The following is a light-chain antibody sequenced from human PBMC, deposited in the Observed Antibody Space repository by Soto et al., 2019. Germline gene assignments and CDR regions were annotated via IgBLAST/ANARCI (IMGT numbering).Light chain of an antibody. J-gene: IGKJ4*02. CDR1: QSIANY. Sequence: IQMTQTTSSLSSSVGDRVTITRLASQSIANYLNWYQQKPGKAPKLLIYAASTLESGVPSRFSGSGSGTDFTLTISSLQPEDFATYYCQQSYNNPNTFGEGTKVDIK. V-gene: IGKV1-39*01. CDR3: QQSYNNPNT. CDR2: AAS.